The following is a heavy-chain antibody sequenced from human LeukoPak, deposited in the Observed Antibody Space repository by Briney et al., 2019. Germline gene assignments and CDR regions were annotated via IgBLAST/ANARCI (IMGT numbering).Heavy chain of an antibody. CDR2: INVYNGNT. D-gene: IGHD1-1*01. CDR3: ARDWIGGVQYFDY. J-gene: IGHJ4*02. CDR1: GYTFTGYG. Sequence: ASVKVSCKASGYTFTGYGISWVRQAPGQGLEWMGWINVYNGNTKYGQKLQGRVTVTTDTSTSTAYMELRSLRSDDTAVYYCARDWIGGVQYFDYWGQGTLVTVSS. V-gene: IGHV1-18*01.